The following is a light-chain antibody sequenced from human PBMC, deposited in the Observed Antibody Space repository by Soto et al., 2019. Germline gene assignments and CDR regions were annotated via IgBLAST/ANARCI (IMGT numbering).Light chain of an antibody. CDR2: TTN. Sequence: QAVVTQEPSFSVSPGGTVTLTCGLSSGSVSTSYYPSWYQQTPGQAPRTLIYTTNTRSSGVPDRFSGSILGNKAALTITGAQADDESDYYCVLYMSSAFRVFGGGTKVTVL. J-gene: IGLJ3*02. CDR3: VLYMSSAFRV. V-gene: IGLV8-61*01. CDR1: SGSVSTSYY.